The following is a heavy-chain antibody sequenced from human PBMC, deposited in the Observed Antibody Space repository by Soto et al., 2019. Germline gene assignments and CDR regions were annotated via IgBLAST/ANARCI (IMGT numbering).Heavy chain of an antibody. CDR3: AALAARQVYYYYGMDV. CDR1: GGSISSRGYY. J-gene: IGHJ6*02. Sequence: SETLYLTCTVSGGSISSRGYYWGWIRQPPGKGLEWIGSIHYSGSTYYNPSLKSRVTISVDTSKNQFSLKLSSVTAADTAVYYCAALAARQVYYYYGMDVWGQGTTVTVSS. V-gene: IGHV4-39*01. D-gene: IGHD6-6*01. CDR2: IHYSGST.